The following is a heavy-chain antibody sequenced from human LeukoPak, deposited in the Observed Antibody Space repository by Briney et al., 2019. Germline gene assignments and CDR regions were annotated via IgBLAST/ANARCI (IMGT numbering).Heavy chain of an antibody. CDR3: AWGSVQTTNWFDP. V-gene: IGHV1-69*13. CDR2: IIPIHSTA. Sequence: SVKVSCKASGGTFSRDAISWIRQAPRQGLEWMGGIIPIHSTASYAQKFQDRVTVTADESTNTVYMKLSSLGSDDTAVYYCAWGSVQTTNWFDPWGQGTPVTVSS. CDR1: GGTFSRDA. J-gene: IGHJ5*02. D-gene: IGHD3-16*01.